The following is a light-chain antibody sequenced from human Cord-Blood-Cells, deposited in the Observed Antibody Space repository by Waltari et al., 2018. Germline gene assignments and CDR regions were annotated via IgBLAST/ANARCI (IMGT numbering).Light chain of an antibody. J-gene: IGLJ2*01. CDR2: EVS. CDR3: CSYAGSSTFRV. Sequence: QSALTQPASVSGSPGQSITISCTGTRRDVGSSHLVSCYQQHPGKAPNLMIYEVSMRPSGVSNRFSGSKSGNTASLTISGLQAEDEADYYCCSYAGSSTFRVFGGGTKLTVL. V-gene: IGLV2-23*02. CDR1: RRDVGSSHL.